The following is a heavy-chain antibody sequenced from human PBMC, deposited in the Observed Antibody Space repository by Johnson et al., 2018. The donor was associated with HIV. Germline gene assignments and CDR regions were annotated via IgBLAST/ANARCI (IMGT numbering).Heavy chain of an antibody. V-gene: IGHV3-7*01. Sequence: VQLMESGGGLVQPGGSLRLSCAASGLSFSKFYMSWVRQAPGKGLEWVGNIDDDADDKFYVDSVKGRSTISRDNSKNTLFLQMNTTALTEDICYVNGFDFWGQGTMVTVSS. CDR2: IDDDADDK. J-gene: IGHJ3*01. CDR1: GLSFSKFY. CDR3: GFDF. D-gene: IGHD3-9*01.